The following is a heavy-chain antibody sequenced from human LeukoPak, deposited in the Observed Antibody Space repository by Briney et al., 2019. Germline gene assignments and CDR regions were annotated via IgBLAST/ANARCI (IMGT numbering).Heavy chain of an antibody. J-gene: IGHJ4*02. CDR1: GFTFSSYA. V-gene: IGHV3-23*01. CDR3: ARDGTYCSSTSCYLDY. CDR2: ISGSGGST. D-gene: IGHD2-2*01. Sequence: GGSLRLSCAASGFTFSSYAMSWVRQAPGKGLEWVSAISGSGGSTYYADSVKGRFTISRDNAKNSLYLRMNSLRAEDTAVYYCARDGTYCSSTSCYLDYWGQGTLVTVSS.